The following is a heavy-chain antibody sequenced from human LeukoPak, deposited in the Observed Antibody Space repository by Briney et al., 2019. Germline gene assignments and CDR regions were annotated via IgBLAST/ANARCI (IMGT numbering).Heavy chain of an antibody. Sequence: ASVKVSCKASGYTFTSYDINWVRQATGQGLEWMGWMNPNSGNTGYAQKFQGRVTITRNTSISTAYMELSSLRSEDTAVYYRARARISYVWGSYLFDPWGQGTLVTVSS. D-gene: IGHD3-16*01. CDR2: MNPNSGNT. CDR3: ARARISYVWGSYLFDP. V-gene: IGHV1-8*03. J-gene: IGHJ5*02. CDR1: GYTFTSYD.